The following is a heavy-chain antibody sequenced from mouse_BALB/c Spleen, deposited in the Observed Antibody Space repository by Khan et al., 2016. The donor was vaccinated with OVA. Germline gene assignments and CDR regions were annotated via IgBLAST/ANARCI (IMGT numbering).Heavy chain of an antibody. V-gene: IGHV2-2*02. Sequence: QVQLKQSGPGLAQPSQSLSITCTVSGFSLTTYGVHWVRQSPGKGLEWLGVIWSGGSTDYNAPFISRLSISKDSSKSQVFLKMNSLQVNDTAIYYCARNYDDDEGLAYWGQGTLVTVSA. CDR3: ARNYDDDEGLAY. J-gene: IGHJ3*01. CDR1: GFSLTTYG. CDR2: IWSGGST. D-gene: IGHD2-4*01.